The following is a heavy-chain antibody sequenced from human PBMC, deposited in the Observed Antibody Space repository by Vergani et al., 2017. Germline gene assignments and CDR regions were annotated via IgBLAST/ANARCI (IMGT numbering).Heavy chain of an antibody. CDR1: GCSISSSSYY. J-gene: IGHJ4*02. CDR2: NYYSGST. D-gene: IGHD6-13*01. Sequence: QLQLQESGPGLVKPSETLSLTCTVSGCSISSSSYYWGWLRQPPGKGLEWIGSNYYSGSTYYNPSLKSRVTISVDTSKNQFSLKLSSETAADTAVYYCARRIAAAWDYWGQGTLVTVSS. CDR3: ARRIAAAWDY. V-gene: IGHV4-39*01.